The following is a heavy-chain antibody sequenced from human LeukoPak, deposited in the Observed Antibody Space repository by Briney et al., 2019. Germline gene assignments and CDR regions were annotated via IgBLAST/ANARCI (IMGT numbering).Heavy chain of an antibody. CDR1: GFTFSSYA. J-gene: IGHJ5*02. V-gene: IGHV3-23*01. Sequence: PGGSLRLSCAASGFTFSSYAMSWVRQAPGKGLEWVSAISGSGGSTYYVDSVKGRFTISRDNSKNTLYLLMNSLRAEDTAVYCCAKDVSSRPNWFDPWGQGTLVTVSS. D-gene: IGHD2-2*01. CDR3: AKDVSSRPNWFDP. CDR2: ISGSGGST.